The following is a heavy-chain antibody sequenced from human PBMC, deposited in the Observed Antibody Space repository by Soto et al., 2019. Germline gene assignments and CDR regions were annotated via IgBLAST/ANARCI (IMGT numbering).Heavy chain of an antibody. CDR3: ARRDSSGWYYFDY. CDR1: GGSISSSSYY. J-gene: IGHJ4*02. D-gene: IGHD6-19*01. V-gene: IGHV4-39*01. CDR2: IYYSGST. Sequence: QLQLQESGPGLVKPSETLSLTCTVSGGSISSSSYYWGWIRQPPGKGLEWIGSIYYSGSTYYNPSLKSRVTISADTSKNQYALKLSSVTAADTAVYYCARRDSSGWYYFDYWGQGTLVTVSS.